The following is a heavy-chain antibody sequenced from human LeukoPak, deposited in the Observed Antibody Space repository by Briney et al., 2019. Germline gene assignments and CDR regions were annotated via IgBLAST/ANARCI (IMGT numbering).Heavy chain of an antibody. CDR1: GGSISSDSYY. Sequence: SETLSLTCIVSGGSISSDSYYWAWIRQPPEKGLEWIGYIYYSGSTYYNPSLKSRVTISVDTSKNQFSLKLSSVTAADTAVYYCARETLTPSRWFDPWGQGTLVTVSS. D-gene: IGHD4-17*01. V-gene: IGHV4-30-4*08. CDR3: ARETLTPSRWFDP. CDR2: IYYSGST. J-gene: IGHJ5*02.